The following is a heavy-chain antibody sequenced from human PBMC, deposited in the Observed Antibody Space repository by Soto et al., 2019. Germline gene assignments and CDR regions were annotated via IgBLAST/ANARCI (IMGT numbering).Heavy chain of an antibody. D-gene: IGHD3-10*01. J-gene: IGHJ5*02. CDR2: INHSGST. CDR3: AREYYYGSGSYYQYNWFDP. CDR1: GGSFSGYY. V-gene: IGHV4-34*01. Sequence: PSETLSLTCAVYGGSFSGYYWSWIRQPPGKGLEWIGEINHSGSTNYNPSLKSRVTISVDTSKNQFSLKLSSVTAADTAVYYCAREYYYGSGSYYQYNWFDPWGQGTLVTVSS.